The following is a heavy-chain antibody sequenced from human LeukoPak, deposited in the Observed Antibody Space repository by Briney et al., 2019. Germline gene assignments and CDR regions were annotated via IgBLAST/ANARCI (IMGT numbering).Heavy chain of an antibody. CDR1: GGSISSYY. V-gene: IGHV4-34*01. J-gene: IGHJ4*02. CDR3: ARSGYYDFWSVSY. D-gene: IGHD3-3*01. CDR2: INHSGST. Sequence: SETLSLTCTVSGGSISSYYWSWIRQPPGKGLEWIGEINHSGSTNYNPSLKSRVTITVDTSKNQFSLKLSSVTAADTAVYYCARSGYYDFWSVSYWGQGTLVIVSS.